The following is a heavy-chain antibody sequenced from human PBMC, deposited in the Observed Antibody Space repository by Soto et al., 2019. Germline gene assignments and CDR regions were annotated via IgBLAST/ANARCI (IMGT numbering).Heavy chain of an antibody. CDR1: GFTVSNNY. CDR3: GARGGGGGY. Sequence: EVQLVESGGGLIQPGGSLRLSCAVSGFTVSNNYMSWVRQAPGKGLEGVSVIYSGGYTAYGDSVKGRFTISRDNSKNTLFLQMNTRGGADTAVDYWGARGGGGGYWGQGTLVTVSS. CDR2: IYSGGYT. D-gene: IGHD3-10*01. J-gene: IGHJ4*02. V-gene: IGHV3-53*01.